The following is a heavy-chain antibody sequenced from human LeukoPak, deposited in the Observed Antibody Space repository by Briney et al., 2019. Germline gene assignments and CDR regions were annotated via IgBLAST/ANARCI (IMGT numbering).Heavy chain of an antibody. J-gene: IGHJ4*02. CDR1: GFTFSIYS. CDR2: ISSSSDYI. V-gene: IGHV3-21*01. D-gene: IGHD2-2*01. Sequence: GGSLRLSCGASGFTFSIYSMNWVRQAPGKGLEWVSSISSSSDYIYYADSVKGRFTISRDNAKNSLYLQMNSLRAEDTAVYYCARERDIVVVAAAMVDYWGQGTLVTVSS. CDR3: ARERDIVVVAAAMVDY.